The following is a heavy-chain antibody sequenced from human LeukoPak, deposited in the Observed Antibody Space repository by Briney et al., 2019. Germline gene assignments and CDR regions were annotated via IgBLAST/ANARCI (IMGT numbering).Heavy chain of an antibody. CDR1: GGSLSTHH. V-gene: IGHV4-59*11. J-gene: IGHJ4*02. CDR3: ARGYDSSAYYPFNY. Sequence: PSETLSLTCVVSGGSLSTHHWSWIRQSPGRGLEWIGYISDSGSANYNPSLKSRVTISVDTSKNQFSLMLSSVTAADTAVYYCARGYDSSAYYPFNYWGQGTLVTVSS. D-gene: IGHD3-22*01. CDR2: ISDSGSA.